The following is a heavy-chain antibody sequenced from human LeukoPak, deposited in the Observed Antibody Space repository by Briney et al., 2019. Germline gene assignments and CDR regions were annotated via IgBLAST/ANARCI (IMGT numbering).Heavy chain of an antibody. CDR3: AVVPAANKYFDY. Sequence: GGPLRLSCSASGFTFSSYAMHWVRQAPGKGLEYVSAISSNGGSTYYADSVKGRFTVSRDNSKNTLYLQMSSLRAEDTAVYYCAVVPAANKYFDYWGQGTLVTVSS. CDR2: ISSNGGST. D-gene: IGHD2-2*01. V-gene: IGHV3-64D*06. J-gene: IGHJ4*02. CDR1: GFTFSSYA.